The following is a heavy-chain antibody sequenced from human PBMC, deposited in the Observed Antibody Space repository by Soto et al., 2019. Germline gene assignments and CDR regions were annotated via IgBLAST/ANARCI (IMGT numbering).Heavy chain of an antibody. D-gene: IGHD3-22*01. Sequence: SQTLSLTCTVSAGSISNFYWSWIRQPPGKGLEWIGYISSSGNTNYNPSLKSRVSMSVDTSKNQFSLNLTSVTAADTAVYYCARAPMVLTRSYFDSWGQGTPVTVSS. CDR2: ISSSGNT. CDR3: ARAPMVLTRSYFDS. V-gene: IGHV4-59*01. J-gene: IGHJ4*02. CDR1: AGSISNFY.